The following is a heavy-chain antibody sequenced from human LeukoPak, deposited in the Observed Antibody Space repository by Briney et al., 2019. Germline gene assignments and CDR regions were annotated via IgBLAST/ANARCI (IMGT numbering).Heavy chain of an antibody. V-gene: IGHV3-33*01. CDR1: GFSLSAYG. Sequence: PGGSLRLSCAASGFSLSAYGVHWVRQAPGKGLEWVAVIWYDGTSKDYADSVKGRFTFSRDNSKNTLYLQMNSLKAEATAVYYCARSQCSSVIDYWGQGTLVTVSS. J-gene: IGHJ4*02. D-gene: IGHD6-13*01. CDR2: IWYDGTSK. CDR3: ARSQCSSVIDY.